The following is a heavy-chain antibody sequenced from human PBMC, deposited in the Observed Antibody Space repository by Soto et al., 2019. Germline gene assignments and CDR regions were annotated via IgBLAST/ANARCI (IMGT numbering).Heavy chain of an antibody. Sequence: GGSLRLSCAASGFTFSSYGMHWVRQAPGKGLEWVAVIWYDGSNKYYADSVKGRFTISRDNSKNTLYLQMNSLRAEDTAVYYCARSQTYYDFWSGSGAHYYGMDVWGRGTTVTVSS. CDR1: GFTFSSYG. V-gene: IGHV3-33*01. J-gene: IGHJ6*02. CDR2: IWYDGSNK. D-gene: IGHD3-3*01. CDR3: ARSQTYYDFWSGSGAHYYGMDV.